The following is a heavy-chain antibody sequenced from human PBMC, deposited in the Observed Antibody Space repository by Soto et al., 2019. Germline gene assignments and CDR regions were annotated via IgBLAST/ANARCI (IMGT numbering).Heavy chain of an antibody. D-gene: IGHD4-17*01. CDR2: ISSSSSYI. V-gene: IGHV3-21*01. J-gene: IGHJ4*02. CDR1: GFTFSSYS. Sequence: EVQLVESGGGLVKPGGSLRLSCAASGFTFSSYSMNWVRQAPGKGLEWVSSISSSSSYIYYADSVKGRFTISRDNAKNAPYLQMNSVRAEDTAVYYCARDLSPACYGDDFGSWWYWGQGTLVTVAS. CDR3: ARDLSPACYGDDFGSWWY.